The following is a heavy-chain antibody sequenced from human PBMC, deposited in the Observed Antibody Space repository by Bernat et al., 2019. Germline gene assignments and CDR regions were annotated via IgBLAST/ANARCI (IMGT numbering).Heavy chain of an antibody. CDR3: AKFRGQLIRNYYMNV. J-gene: IGHJ6*03. V-gene: IGHV3-23*04. CDR1: GFTFGTFA. Sequence: EVRLVDSGGDLVQPGGSLRLSCAASGFTFGTFAMSWVRQAPGKGLEWVSAMTGGGTTYYADSVKGRVIISRDNSKNMLFMQMNSLTAEDTAVYYCAKFRGQLIRNYYMNVWGEGTTVTVS. CDR2: MTGGGTT. D-gene: IGHD2-21*01.